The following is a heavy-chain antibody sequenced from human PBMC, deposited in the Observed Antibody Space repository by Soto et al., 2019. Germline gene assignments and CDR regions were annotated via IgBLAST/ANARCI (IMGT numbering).Heavy chain of an antibody. J-gene: IGHJ6*02. D-gene: IGHD1-1*01. Sequence: SETLSLTCTVSGGSISSSSYYWGWIRQPPGKGLEWIGSIYYSGSTYYNPSLKSRVTISVDTSKNQFSLKLSSVTAADTAVYYCASRGTNYYYYGMDVWGQGTTVTVS. CDR3: ASRGTNYYYYGMDV. V-gene: IGHV4-39*01. CDR1: GGSISSSSYY. CDR2: IYYSGST.